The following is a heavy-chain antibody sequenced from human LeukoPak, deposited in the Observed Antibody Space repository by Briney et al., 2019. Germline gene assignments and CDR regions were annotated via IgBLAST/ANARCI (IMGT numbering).Heavy chain of an antibody. V-gene: IGHV4-38-2*02. J-gene: IGHJ4*02. CDR1: GYSISSGYY. CDR2: IYHSGSA. Sequence: SETLSLTCTVSGYSISSGYYWGWIRQPPGKGLEWIGSIYHSGSAYYNPSLKSRVTISVDTSKNQFSLKLSSVTAADTAVYYCARAVGQYRSSSGVDYWGQGTLVTVSS. CDR3: ARAVGQYRSSSGVDY. D-gene: IGHD6-6*01.